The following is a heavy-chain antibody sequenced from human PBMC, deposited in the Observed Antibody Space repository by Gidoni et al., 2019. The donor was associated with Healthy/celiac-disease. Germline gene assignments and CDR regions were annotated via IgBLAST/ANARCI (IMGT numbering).Heavy chain of an antibody. CDR1: GFTFISYA. D-gene: IGHD2-2*01. CDR3: ARGDVVVPADSFDY. J-gene: IGHJ4*02. Sequence: QVQLVESGGSVVQPGRSLRLSCAASGFTFISYAMHRVRQAPGKGLGWVAVRSYGGSNKYYADSVKSRFTISRDNSKNTLYLQMNSLRAEDTAVYYCARGDVVVPADSFDYWRQGTLVTVSS. CDR2: RSYGGSNK. V-gene: IGHV3-30-3*01.